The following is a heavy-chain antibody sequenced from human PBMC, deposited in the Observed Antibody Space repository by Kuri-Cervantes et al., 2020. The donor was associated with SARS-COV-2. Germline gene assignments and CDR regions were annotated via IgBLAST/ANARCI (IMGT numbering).Heavy chain of an antibody. CDR3: ARGGEDAVQETRNWFEP. CDR1: GFTFNSYN. D-gene: IGHD3-10*01. Sequence: GESLKISCTAPGFTFNSYNMKWVRQAPGKGLEWVSGIGPSNTYIYYEDSVRGRFTISRDNGQKSLFLQMNSLRADDTDVYYCARGGEDAVQETRNWFEPWGQGTQVTVSS. J-gene: IGHJ5*02. CDR2: IGPSNTYI. V-gene: IGHV3-21*04.